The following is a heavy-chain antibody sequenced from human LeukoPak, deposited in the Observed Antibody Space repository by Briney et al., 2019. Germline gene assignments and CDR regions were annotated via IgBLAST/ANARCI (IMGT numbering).Heavy chain of an antibody. J-gene: IGHJ4*02. CDR3: ASNPPNTGDFYY. D-gene: IGHD1-1*01. Sequence: ASVKVSCKTSGYTFTNLDINWLRQAPGQGLEWMGWMSPNSGDTGYAQKFQGRVSMTRDIFKSTAYMELSSLRSEDTAIYYCASNPPNTGDFYYWGLGTLITVSS. CDR2: MSPNSGDT. CDR1: GYTFTNLD. V-gene: IGHV1-8*01.